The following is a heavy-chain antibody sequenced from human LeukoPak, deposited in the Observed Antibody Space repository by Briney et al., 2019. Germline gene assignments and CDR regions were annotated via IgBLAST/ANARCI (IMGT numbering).Heavy chain of an antibody. CDR1: GFTFSSYW. V-gene: IGHV3-74*01. J-gene: IGHJ4*02. CDR3: ARGGGYRFDPFDY. CDR2: IDGDGTNT. D-gene: IGHD5-12*01. Sequence: GGSLRLSCAASGFTFSSYWMHWVRQVPGKGLVWVSRIDGDGTNTNYADSVKGRFTISRDDAKNTLYLQMNSLRAEDTAVYYCARGGGYRFDPFDYWGQGTLVTVSS.